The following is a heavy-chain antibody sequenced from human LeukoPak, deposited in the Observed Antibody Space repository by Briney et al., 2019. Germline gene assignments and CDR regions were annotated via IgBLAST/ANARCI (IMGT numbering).Heavy chain of an antibody. CDR1: GFTFSSFS. J-gene: IGHJ4*02. V-gene: IGHV3-21*01. Sequence: GGSLRLSCAASGFTFSSFSMNWVRQAPGKGLEWVSSISSSSSSMYYADSLKGRFTISRDNAKNSLYLQMNSLRVEDTAVYYCARGYNWNFDYWGQGTLVTVSS. CDR2: ISSSSSSM. D-gene: IGHD1-20*01. CDR3: ARGYNWNFDY.